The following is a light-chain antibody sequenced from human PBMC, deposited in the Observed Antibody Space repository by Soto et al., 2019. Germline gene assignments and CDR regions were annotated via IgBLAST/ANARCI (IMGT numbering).Light chain of an antibody. V-gene: IGKV1-13*02. CDR3: QQFNSYPT. Sequence: AIQLTQSPSSLSASVGDRVTITCRASQGISSALAWYQQKPGKAPKLLIYDASSLESGVPSRFSGSGSGTEFTLTISSLQPEDFATYYCQQFNSYPTFRQGTRLEIK. CDR2: DAS. CDR1: QGISSA. J-gene: IGKJ5*01.